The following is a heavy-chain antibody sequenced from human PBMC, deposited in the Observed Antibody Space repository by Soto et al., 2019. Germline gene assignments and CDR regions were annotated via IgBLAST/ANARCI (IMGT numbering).Heavy chain of an antibody. CDR1: GFTFSKAW. V-gene: IGHV3-15*01. CDR3: TTDSGMSPYSFDY. D-gene: IGHD1-26*01. CDR2: IMSKTDGGTT. Sequence: GGSLRLSCATSGFTFSKAWVGWVRQAPGKGLEWVGRIMSKTDGGTTDYAAPVKGRFTISRDDSKSTLYQQMNSLKTEDTAFYYCTTDSGMSPYSFDYWGQGTLVTVSS. J-gene: IGHJ4*02.